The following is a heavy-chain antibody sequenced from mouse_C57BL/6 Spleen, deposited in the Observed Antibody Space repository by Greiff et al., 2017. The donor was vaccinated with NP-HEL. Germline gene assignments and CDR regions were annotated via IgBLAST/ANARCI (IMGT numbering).Heavy chain of an antibody. D-gene: IGHD2-10*01. CDR2: IDPETGGT. J-gene: IGHJ4*01. Sequence: QVQLKESGAELVRPGASVTLSCKASGYTFTDYEMHWVKQTPVHGLEWIGAIDPETGGTAYNQKFKGKAILTADKSSSTAYMELRSLTSEDSAVYYCTRLSYRRMDYWGQGTSVTVSS. CDR3: TRLSYRRMDY. V-gene: IGHV1-15*01. CDR1: GYTFTDYE.